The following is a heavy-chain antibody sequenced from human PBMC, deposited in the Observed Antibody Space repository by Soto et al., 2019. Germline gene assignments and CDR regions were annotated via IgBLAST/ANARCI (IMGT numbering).Heavy chain of an antibody. J-gene: IGHJ5*02. Sequence: GSLRLSCEASGFIVISYAIPWVRQAPGKGLGWVSTISGTGVNTYYADSVKGRFTVSRDNSKNTVWLQMNSLRAADSSVYYCAKDSVHNLYRTSSLEDCFGPWGQGTLVTVSS. V-gene: IGHV3-23*01. CDR3: AKDSVHNLYRTSSLEDCFGP. CDR1: GFIVISYA. CDR2: ISGTGVNT. D-gene: IGHD6-6*01.